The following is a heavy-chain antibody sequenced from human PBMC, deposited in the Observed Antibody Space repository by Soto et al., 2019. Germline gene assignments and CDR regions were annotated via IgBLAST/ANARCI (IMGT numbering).Heavy chain of an antibody. V-gene: IGHV3-30*02. CDR2: IGNDGTNK. CDR3: PSAMDIAMDSKDNWFDP. J-gene: IGHJ5*02. Sequence: PGGSLRLSCAASGFTFSSYYMHWVRQAPGKGLEWVAGIGNDGTNKNYADSVKGRFTISRDNSKNTVYLQVNDVRAEDRAQDYDPSAMDIAMDSKDNWFDPWGQGTLVTVSS. D-gene: IGHD5-18*01. CDR1: GFTFSSYY.